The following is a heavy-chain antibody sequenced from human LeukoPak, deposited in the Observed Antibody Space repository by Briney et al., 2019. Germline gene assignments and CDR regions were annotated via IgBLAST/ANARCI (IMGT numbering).Heavy chain of an antibody. D-gene: IGHD3-3*01. CDR1: GGSISSSSYY. J-gene: IGHJ4*02. Sequence: SETLSLTCTVSGGSISSSSYYWGWIRQPPGEGLEWIVSIYYSGSTYYNPSLKSRVTISVDTSKNQFSLKLSSVTAADTAVYYCARSLYYDFWSGYYTTVGYFDYWGQGTLVTVSS. CDR3: ARSLYYDFWSGYYTTVGYFDY. CDR2: IYYSGST. V-gene: IGHV4-39*01.